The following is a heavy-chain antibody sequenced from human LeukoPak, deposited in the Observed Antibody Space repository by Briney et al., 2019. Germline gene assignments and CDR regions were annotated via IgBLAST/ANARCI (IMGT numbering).Heavy chain of an antibody. CDR3: ARERTYYYDSSGYLYYYYGMDV. J-gene: IGHJ6*02. V-gene: IGHV1-18*01. CDR2: ISTYNGNT. CDR1: GYTFNSYD. Sequence: ASVKVSCKASGYTFNSYDISWVRQAPGQGLEWMAWISTYNGNTNYALKVQGRATMTTDTSTSTAYMELSSLRSEDTAVYYCARERTYYYDSSGYLYYYYGMDVWGQGTTVTVSS. D-gene: IGHD3-22*01.